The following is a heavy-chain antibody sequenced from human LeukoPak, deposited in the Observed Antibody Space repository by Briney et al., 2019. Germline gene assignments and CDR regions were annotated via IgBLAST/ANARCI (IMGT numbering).Heavy chain of an antibody. V-gene: IGHV6-1*01. CDR3: ARLGLGGAFDI. J-gene: IGHJ3*02. D-gene: IGHD2-15*01. Sequence: SQTLSLTCAISGDSVSSNSAVWNWIRQSPSRGLEWLGRTSSRSKWYNDYAVSVKSRITIKPDTSKNQFSLQLNSATPEDTAVYYCARLGLGGAFDIWGQGTMVTVSS. CDR2: TSSRSKWYN. CDR1: GDSVSSNSAV.